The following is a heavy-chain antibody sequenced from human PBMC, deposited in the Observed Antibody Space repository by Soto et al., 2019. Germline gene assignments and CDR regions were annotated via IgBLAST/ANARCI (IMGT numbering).Heavy chain of an antibody. V-gene: IGHV4-30-2*01. CDR1: GGSFSSGGYS. J-gene: IGHJ5*02. Sequence: SETLSLTCAVSGGSFSSGGYSWGWIRQPPGKGLEWIGYIYHSGSTYYNPSLKSRVTISVDRSKNQFSLKLSSVTAADTTVYYCARVPSPWGQGTLVTVSS. CDR3: ARVPSP. CDR2: IYHSGST.